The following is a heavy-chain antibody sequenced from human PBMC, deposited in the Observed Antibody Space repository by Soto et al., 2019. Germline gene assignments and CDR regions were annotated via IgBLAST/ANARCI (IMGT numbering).Heavy chain of an antibody. D-gene: IGHD2-21*01. CDR1: GGSVSSGSYY. Sequence: SETLSLTCTVSGGSVSSGSYYWSWIRQPPGKGLEWIGYIYYSGSTNYNPSLKSRVTISVDTSKNQFSLKLSSVTAADTAVYYCARARPVVSDAFDIWGQGTMVTVSS. V-gene: IGHV4-61*01. J-gene: IGHJ3*02. CDR2: IYYSGST. CDR3: ARARPVVSDAFDI.